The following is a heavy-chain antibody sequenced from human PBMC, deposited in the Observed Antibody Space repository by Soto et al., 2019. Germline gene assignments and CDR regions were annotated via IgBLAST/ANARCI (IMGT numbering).Heavy chain of an antibody. V-gene: IGHV3-30-3*01. D-gene: IGHD3-22*01. CDR1: GFRFSSYS. J-gene: IGHJ6*02. CDR2: ISYDGSNK. Sequence: XVCLRLSCAACGFRFSSYSMHWVRQAPGKGLEWVAVISYDGSNKYYADSVKGRFTISRDNSKNTLYLQMNSLRAEDTAVYYCASPYDSSGYFSYYYYGMDVWGQGTTVTVSS. CDR3: ASPYDSSGYFSYYYYGMDV.